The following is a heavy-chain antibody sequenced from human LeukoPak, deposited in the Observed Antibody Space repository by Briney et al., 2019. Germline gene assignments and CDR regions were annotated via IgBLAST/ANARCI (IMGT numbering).Heavy chain of an antibody. CDR2: VNPNSGGT. Sequence: GASVKVSCKASGYTFTGYYMHWVRQAPGQGLEWMGWVNPNSGGTNYAQKFQGRVTMTRDTSISTAYMELSRLRSDDTAVYYCARHHRIGYCSGGSCYSELGYWGQGTLVTVSS. CDR3: ARHHRIGYCSGGSCYSELGY. V-gene: IGHV1-2*02. D-gene: IGHD2-15*01. J-gene: IGHJ4*02. CDR1: GYTFTGYY.